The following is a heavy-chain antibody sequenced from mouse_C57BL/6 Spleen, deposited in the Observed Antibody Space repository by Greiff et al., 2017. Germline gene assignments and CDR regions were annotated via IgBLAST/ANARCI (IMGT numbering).Heavy chain of an antibody. CDR3: ASDYSNAMDY. J-gene: IGHJ4*01. Sequence: EVKLQQSGPELVKPGASVKISCKASGYTFTDYYMNWVKQSHGKSLEWIGDINPNNGGTSYNQKFKGKATLTVDKSSSTAYMELRSLTSEDSAVYYCASDYSNAMDYWGQGTSVTVSS. D-gene: IGHD2-4*01. CDR2: INPNNGGT. V-gene: IGHV1-26*01. CDR1: GYTFTDYY.